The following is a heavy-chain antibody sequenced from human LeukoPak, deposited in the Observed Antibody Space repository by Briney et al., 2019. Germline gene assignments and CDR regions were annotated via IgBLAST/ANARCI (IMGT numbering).Heavy chain of an antibody. D-gene: IGHD3-10*01. CDR2: ISGSGGST. Sequence: GGSLRLSCAASGFTFSSYAVSWVRQAPGKGLEWVSGISGSGGSTYYADSVKGRFTISRDNSRNTLYLQMNSLRTEDTAVYYCAKTPKIRGVSNFDYWGQGTLVTVSS. CDR1: GFTFSSYA. V-gene: IGHV3-23*01. J-gene: IGHJ4*02. CDR3: AKTPKIRGVSNFDY.